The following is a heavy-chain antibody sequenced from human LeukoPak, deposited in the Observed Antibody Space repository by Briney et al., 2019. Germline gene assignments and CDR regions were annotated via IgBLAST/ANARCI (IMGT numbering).Heavy chain of an antibody. D-gene: IGHD1-1*01. J-gene: IGHJ5*02. Sequence: GGSLRLSCAASGLTFSSYGMHWVRQAPGKGLEWVAVIWYDGSNKYYADSVKGRFTISRDNSKNTLYLQVSSLRADDTAVYYCARDMGTTRLDLWGQGTLVTVSS. V-gene: IGHV3-33*01. CDR3: ARDMGTTRLDL. CDR1: GLTFSSYG. CDR2: IWYDGSNK.